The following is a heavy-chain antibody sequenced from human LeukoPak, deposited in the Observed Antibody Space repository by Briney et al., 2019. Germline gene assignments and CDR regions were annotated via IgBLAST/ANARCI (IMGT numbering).Heavy chain of an antibody. Sequence: ASVKVTCKASGGTFSSYAISWVRQAPGQGLEWMGGIIPIFGTANYAQKFQGRVTITTVESTSTAYMELSSLRSEDTAVYYCARTRGYSGCLDYWGQGTLVTVSS. CDR2: IIPIFGTA. J-gene: IGHJ4*02. V-gene: IGHV1-69*05. D-gene: IGHD5-12*01. CDR3: ARTRGYSGCLDY. CDR1: GGTFSSYA.